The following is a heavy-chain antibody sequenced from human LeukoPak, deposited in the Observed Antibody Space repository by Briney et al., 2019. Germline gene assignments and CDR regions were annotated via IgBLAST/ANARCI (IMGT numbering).Heavy chain of an antibody. CDR3: ARDRSYYGSGSYYTPFDY. CDR1: GYTSTSYG. CDR2: ISAYNGNT. D-gene: IGHD3-10*01. J-gene: IGHJ4*02. V-gene: IGHV1-18*01. Sequence: GASVKVSCKASGYTSTSYGISWVRQAPGQGLERMGWISAYNGNTNYAQKLQGRVTMTTDTSTSTAYMELRSLRSDDTAVYYCARDRSYYGSGSYYTPFDYWGQGTLVTVSS.